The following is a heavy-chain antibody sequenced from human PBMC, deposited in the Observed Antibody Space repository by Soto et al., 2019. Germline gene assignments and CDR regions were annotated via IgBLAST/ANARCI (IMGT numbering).Heavy chain of an antibody. Sequence: EVLLVESGGGLVKPGGSLRLSCVASGFITDSYSLNWVRQSPGKGLEWVSSISGSGSVIYYADSVKGRFTISRDNAKKALFLQLDSLRPEDTAIYYCARDPSHGGNSFYYYGLDVWGQGTTVIVSS. CDR1: GFITDSYS. CDR2: ISGSGSVI. D-gene: IGHD2-15*01. J-gene: IGHJ6*02. V-gene: IGHV3-21*04. CDR3: ARDPSHGGNSFYYYGLDV.